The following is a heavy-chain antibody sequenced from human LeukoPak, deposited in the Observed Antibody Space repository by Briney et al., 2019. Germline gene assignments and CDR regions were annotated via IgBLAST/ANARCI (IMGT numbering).Heavy chain of an antibody. V-gene: IGHV3-11*06. CDR1: GFTFSDYY. CDR2: IDARSGIT. Sequence: GGSLRLSCAASGFTFSDYYMSWIRQAPGKGPEWVSYIDARSGITCYADSVQGRFTISRDNAKESVFLQMNSLRVDDTAVYYCARTYDFGRGPPGDAFDNWGPGTWVTVSS. J-gene: IGHJ3*02. D-gene: IGHD3-3*01. CDR3: ARTYDFGRGPPGDAFDN.